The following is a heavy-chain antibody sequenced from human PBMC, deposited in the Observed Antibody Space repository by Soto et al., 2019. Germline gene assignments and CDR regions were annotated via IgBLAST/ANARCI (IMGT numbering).Heavy chain of an antibody. CDR2: ISSSGSDT. V-gene: IGHV3-11*05. J-gene: IGHJ4*02. Sequence: QVQLVESGGGLVKPGGCLRLSCAASGFTFSDYYMSWIRQAPGKGLEWVSYISSSGSDTNYADSVKGRFTVSSDNAKNSLYLQLTSLRADDTAVYYCARSFGGNSGYSGYWGQGTLVTVSS. CDR1: GFTFSDYY. CDR3: ARSFGGNSGYSGY. D-gene: IGHD5-12*01.